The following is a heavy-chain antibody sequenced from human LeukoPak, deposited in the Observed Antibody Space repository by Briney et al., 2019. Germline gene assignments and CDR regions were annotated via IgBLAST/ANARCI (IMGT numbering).Heavy chain of an antibody. J-gene: IGHJ4*02. Sequence: RSETLSLTCRISGGSISNYYWSWIRQSPGKGLEWIGFAYYGGSSNYNPSLKSRVTMSLDKSENQFSLRLRSVTAADTAMYYCARGGGTMTGYMYYFDHWGQGALVTVSA. CDR1: GGSISNYY. V-gene: IGHV4-59*01. D-gene: IGHD1-1*01. CDR3: ARGGGTMTGYMYYFDH. CDR2: AYYGGSS.